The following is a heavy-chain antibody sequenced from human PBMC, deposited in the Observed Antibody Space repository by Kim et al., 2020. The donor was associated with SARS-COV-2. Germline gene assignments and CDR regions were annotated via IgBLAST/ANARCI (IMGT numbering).Heavy chain of an antibody. CDR3: SIDHYYYGMDV. Sequence: ASVKVSCKVSGYTLTELFMHWVRQAPGKGLEWMGGFDPEDGDTIYAQKFQGRVTMTEDTSTDTAYMELSSLRSEDTAVYYCSIDHYYYGMDVWGQGTTVTVSS. V-gene: IGHV1-24*01. CDR1: GYTLTELF. J-gene: IGHJ6*02. CDR2: FDPEDGDT.